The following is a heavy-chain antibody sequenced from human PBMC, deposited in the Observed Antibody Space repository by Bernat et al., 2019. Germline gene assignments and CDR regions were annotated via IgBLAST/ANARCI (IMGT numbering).Heavy chain of an antibody. CDR3: ARLPGLSTYYDY. D-gene: IGHD2-21*01. J-gene: IGHJ4*02. Sequence: QVQLVESGGGVVQPGRSLRLSCAASGFTFSSYGMHWVRQAPGKGLEWVAVISYDGSNKYYADSVKGRFTISRDNSKNTLYLQMNSLRAEDTAVYYCARLPGLSTYYDYWGQGALVTVSS. CDR2: ISYDGSNK. CDR1: GFTFSSYG. V-gene: IGHV3-30*03.